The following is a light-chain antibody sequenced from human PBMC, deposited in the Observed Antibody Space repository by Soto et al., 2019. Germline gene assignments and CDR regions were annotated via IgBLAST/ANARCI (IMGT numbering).Light chain of an antibody. CDR2: EVS. CDR3: SSYSISTAYL. Sequence: QSALTQPASVSGSPGQSITISCTGSNTDIGGYNYLSWYQQHPGRAPRLIIFEVSHRPSGISDRFSASKSANAASLTISGLQAEDEADYFCSSYSISTAYLFGTGTKLTVL. V-gene: IGLV2-14*03. J-gene: IGLJ1*01. CDR1: NTDIGGYNY.